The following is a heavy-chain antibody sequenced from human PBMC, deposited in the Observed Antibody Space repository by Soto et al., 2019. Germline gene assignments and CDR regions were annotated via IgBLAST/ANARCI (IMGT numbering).Heavy chain of an antibody. Sequence: ASVKVSCKASGYTFTGYYMHWVRQAPGQGLEWMGWINPNSGGTNYAQKFQGWVTMTRDTSISTAYMELSRLRSDDTAVYYCAREKDILTKNWFDPWGQGTRVTVAS. D-gene: IGHD3-9*01. J-gene: IGHJ5*02. V-gene: IGHV1-2*04. CDR1: GYTFTGYY. CDR3: AREKDILTKNWFDP. CDR2: INPNSGGT.